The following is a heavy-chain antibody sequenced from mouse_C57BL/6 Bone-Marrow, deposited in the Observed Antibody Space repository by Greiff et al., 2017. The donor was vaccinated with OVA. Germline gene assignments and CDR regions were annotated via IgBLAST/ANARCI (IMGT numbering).Heavy chain of an antibody. J-gene: IGHJ4*01. CDR3: AKNGCPYYAMDY. D-gene: IGHD3-3*01. CDR1: GFSLTSYG. CDR2: IWRGGST. V-gene: IGHV2-5*01. Sequence: VKLMESGPGLVQPSQSLSITCTASGFSLTSYGVHWVRQSPGKGLEWLGVIWRGGSTDYNAAFMSRLSITKDNSTSQVFFKMNSLQADYTAIYYCAKNGCPYYAMDYWGQGTSVTVSS.